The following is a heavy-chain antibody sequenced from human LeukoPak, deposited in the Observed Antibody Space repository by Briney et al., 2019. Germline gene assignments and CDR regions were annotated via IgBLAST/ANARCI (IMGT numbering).Heavy chain of an antibody. V-gene: IGHV3-72*01. Sequence: GGSLRLSCAASGFTFSRYAMHWVRQAPGKGLEWVGRSRDKANSYTTEYAASVKGRFTISRDDSKNSLYLQMNSLKTEDTALYYCALHYSGSYYYGMDVWGQGTTVTVSS. CDR1: GFTFSRYA. J-gene: IGHJ6*02. D-gene: IGHD1-26*01. CDR2: SRDKANSYTT. CDR3: ALHYSGSYYYGMDV.